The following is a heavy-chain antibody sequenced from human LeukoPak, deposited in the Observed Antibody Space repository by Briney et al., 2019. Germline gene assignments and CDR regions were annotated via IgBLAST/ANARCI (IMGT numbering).Heavy chain of an antibody. D-gene: IGHD6-13*01. J-gene: IGHJ4*02. CDR2: INGNTGDT. CDR3: AREYSSSLFDY. CDR1: GYTFTGHC. V-gene: IGHV1-2*02. Sequence: ASVKGSCKASGYTFTGHCVHWVRQAPGQGLEWMGWINGNTGDTNYAQRFQGRVTMIRETSISTMYMELSRLRSDDTAVYCCAREYSSSLFDYWGQGTLVTVSS.